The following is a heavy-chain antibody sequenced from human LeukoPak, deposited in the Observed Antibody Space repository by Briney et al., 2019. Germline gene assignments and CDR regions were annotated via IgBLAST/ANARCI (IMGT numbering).Heavy chain of an antibody. Sequence: PSETLSLTCTVSGGSISSYYWSWVRQPPGKGLEWIGDIYYSGSTNYNTSLKSRVTISVDTSKNQFSLKLSSVAAADTAVYYCARQGGGFWYFDLWGRGTLVTVSS. J-gene: IGHJ2*01. V-gene: IGHV4-59*08. CDR1: GGSISSYY. D-gene: IGHD6-25*01. CDR2: IYYSGST. CDR3: ARQGGGFWYFDL.